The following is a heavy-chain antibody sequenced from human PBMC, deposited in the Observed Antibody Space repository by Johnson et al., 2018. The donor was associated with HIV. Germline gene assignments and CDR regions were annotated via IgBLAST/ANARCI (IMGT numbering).Heavy chain of an antibody. CDR3: ARDGIYSSPWDAFDI. J-gene: IGHJ3*02. V-gene: IGHV3-7*05. Sequence: VQLVESGGGVVQRGGSLILSCAASGFTFSNYWMSWVRQAPGKGLEWVANINEDGSEEYYVDSMEGRFTISRDNAKNSLYLQIDSLRAEDTAVYYCARDGIYSSPWDAFDIWGQGTMVTVSS. CDR2: INEDGSEE. CDR1: GFTFSNYW. D-gene: IGHD6-19*01.